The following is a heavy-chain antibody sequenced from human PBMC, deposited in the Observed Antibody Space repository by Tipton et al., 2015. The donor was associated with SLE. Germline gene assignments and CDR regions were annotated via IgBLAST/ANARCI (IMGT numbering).Heavy chain of an antibody. CDR3: ARGRYSSSWYYGMDV. CDR1: GYTFTNFD. Sequence: QVQLVQSGAEVMKPGASVKVSCKASGYTFTNFDISWVRQAPGQGLEWMGWISTKNGDTKYAQRFQGRVSMTTDTSTSTTYMALKSPRSDDTAVYYCARGRYSSSWYYGMDVWGQGTTVTVSS. CDR2: ISTKNGDT. V-gene: IGHV1-18*01. J-gene: IGHJ6*02. D-gene: IGHD6-6*01.